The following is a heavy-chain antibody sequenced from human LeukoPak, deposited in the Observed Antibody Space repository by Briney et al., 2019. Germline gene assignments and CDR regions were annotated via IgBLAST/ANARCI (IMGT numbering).Heavy chain of an antibody. J-gene: IGHJ5*02. V-gene: IGHV2-5*02. D-gene: IGHD2-2*01. CDR2: IYWDDDK. CDR1: GFSLSTSGVG. CDR3: AHSGPLGYCSSTSCYLWDP. Sequence: SGPTLVNPTQTLTLTCTFSGFSLSTSGVGVGWIRQPPGKALEWLALIYWDDDKRYSPSLKSRLTITKDTSKNQVVLTMTNMDPVDTATYCCAHSGPLGYCSSTSCYLWDPWGQGTLVTVSS.